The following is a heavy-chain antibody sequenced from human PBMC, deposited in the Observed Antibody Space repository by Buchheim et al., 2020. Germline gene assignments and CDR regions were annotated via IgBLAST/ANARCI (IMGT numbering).Heavy chain of an antibody. CDR3: AKDPPPWGSGWYGGYFDY. J-gene: IGHJ4*02. D-gene: IGHD6-19*01. V-gene: IGHV3-23*01. CDR1: GFTFSSYA. Sequence: EVQLLESGGGLVQPGGSLRLSCAASGFTFSSYAMSWVRQAPGKGLEWVSAISGSGGSTYYADSVKGRFTISRDNSKNTLYLQMHSLRAEDTAVYYCAKDPPPWGSGWYGGYFDYWGQGTL. CDR2: ISGSGGST.